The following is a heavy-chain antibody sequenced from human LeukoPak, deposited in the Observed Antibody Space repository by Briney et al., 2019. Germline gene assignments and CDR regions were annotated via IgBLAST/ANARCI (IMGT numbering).Heavy chain of an antibody. J-gene: IGHJ4*02. CDR3: ARASAGSYVHFDY. CDR1: GFTFSSHD. V-gene: IGHV3-13*05. D-gene: IGHD1-26*01. Sequence: GGSLRLSCAASGFTFSSHDMHWVRQASGRGLEWVSAIGTGGDPYYAGSVKGRFTIYRKNAKNSLYLQMNSLRAGDTAVYYCARASAGSYVHFDYWGQGTLVTVSS. CDR2: IGTGGDP.